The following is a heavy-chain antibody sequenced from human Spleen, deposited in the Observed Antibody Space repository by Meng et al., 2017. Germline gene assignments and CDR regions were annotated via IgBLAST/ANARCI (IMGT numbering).Heavy chain of an antibody. D-gene: IGHD2-21*01. CDR3: TRGLAPEGYFDL. CDR1: GFTVSSNY. Sequence: EVQLEESGGGLIQPGGSLRLSCAASGFTVSSNYMNWIRQAPGKGLEWVSVLYGDGTTYYAHSVKGRFTISRDNSKNTLYLQMNSLRAEDTAVYYCTRGLAPEGYFDLWGRGTLVTVSS. V-gene: IGHV3-53*01. CDR2: LYGDGTT. J-gene: IGHJ2*01.